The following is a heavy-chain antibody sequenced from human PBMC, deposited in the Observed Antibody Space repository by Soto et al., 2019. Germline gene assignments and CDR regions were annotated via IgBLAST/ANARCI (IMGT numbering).Heavy chain of an antibody. CDR3: AGARFLVGGFRCNHCCFGY. V-gene: IGHV1-69*01. D-gene: IGHD2-15*01. CDR2: LIPRLRTA. J-gene: IGHJ1*01. CDR1: GGTFRTDA. Sequence: QVQLVQSGAEVKKPGSSVRVSCKASGGTFRTDAFSWVRQAPGQGLEWMGGLIPRLRTANYTQKFQGRVTITAGYTTSTSYMELSGLVFEASAVYDCAGARFLVGGFRCNHCCFGYWCQGTLVTGSS.